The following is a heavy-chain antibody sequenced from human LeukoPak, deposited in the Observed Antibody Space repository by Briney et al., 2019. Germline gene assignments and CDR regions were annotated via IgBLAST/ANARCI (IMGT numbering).Heavy chain of an antibody. D-gene: IGHD5-18*01. CDR3: VAGTAMVQNYYYYYMDV. J-gene: IGHJ6*03. CDR1: GYTFTSYD. Sequence: GASVKVSCKASGYTFTSYDINWVRQATGQGLEWMGWMNPNSGNTGYAQKFQGRVTMTRNTSISTVYMELSSLRSEDTAVYYCVAGTAMVQNYYYYYMDVWGKGTTVTVSS. CDR2: MNPNSGNT. V-gene: IGHV1-8*01.